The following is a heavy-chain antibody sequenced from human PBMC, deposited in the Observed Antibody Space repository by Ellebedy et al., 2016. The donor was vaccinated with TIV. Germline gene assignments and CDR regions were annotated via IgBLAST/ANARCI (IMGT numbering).Heavy chain of an antibody. CDR2: ISSSGNTI. J-gene: IGHJ4*02. Sequence: GESLKISXAASGFTFSDYYMSWIRRAPGKGLEWVSYISSSGNTIYYADSAKGRFTISRDNAKNSLYLQMNSLRAEDTAVYYCARAPPRRGSYVWDYWGQGTLVTVSS. CDR3: ARAPPRRGSYVWDY. V-gene: IGHV3-11*01. CDR1: GFTFSDYY. D-gene: IGHD1-26*01.